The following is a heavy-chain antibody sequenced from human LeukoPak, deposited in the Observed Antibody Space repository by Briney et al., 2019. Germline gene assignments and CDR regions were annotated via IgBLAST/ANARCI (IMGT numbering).Heavy chain of an antibody. J-gene: IGHJ4*02. CDR1: GGFFSTYA. V-gene: IGHV1-69*05. D-gene: IGHD3-22*01. CDR2: IIPVFGPT. Sequence: SVKVSCETSGGFFSTYAITWVRQAPGQGLEWLGGIIPVFGPTHYAQKFQGRVTITTDESTSTAYMELSSLTSEDTAVYYCARALYNSGYYFDYWGQGTLVTVSS. CDR3: ARALYNSGYYFDY.